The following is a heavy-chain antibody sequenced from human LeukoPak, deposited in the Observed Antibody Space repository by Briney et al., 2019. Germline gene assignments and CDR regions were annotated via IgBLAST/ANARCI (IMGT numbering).Heavy chain of an antibody. V-gene: IGHV1-18*01. CDR1: GYTFTSYG. CDR3: ARDFGYSSSWYWFDP. D-gene: IGHD6-13*01. J-gene: IGHJ5*02. CDR2: ISAYNGNT. Sequence: ASVKVSCKASGYTFTSYGTSWVRQAPGQGLEWMGWISAYNGNTNYAQKLQGRVTMTTDTSTSTAYMELRSLRSDDTALYYCARDFGYSSSWYWFDPWGQGTLVTVSS.